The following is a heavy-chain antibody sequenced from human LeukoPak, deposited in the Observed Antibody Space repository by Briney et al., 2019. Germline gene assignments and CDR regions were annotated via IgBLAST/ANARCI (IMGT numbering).Heavy chain of an antibody. D-gene: IGHD4-17*01. CDR1: GGTFSSYA. CDR2: IIPIFGTA. CDR3: ARWDYGGRQFDC. Sequence: ASVKVSCKASGGTFSSYAISWVRQAPGQGLEWMGGIIPIFGTANYAQKFQGRVTITADESTSTAYMELSSLRSEDTAVYYCARWDYGGRQFDCWGQGTLVTVSS. J-gene: IGHJ4*02. V-gene: IGHV1-69*13.